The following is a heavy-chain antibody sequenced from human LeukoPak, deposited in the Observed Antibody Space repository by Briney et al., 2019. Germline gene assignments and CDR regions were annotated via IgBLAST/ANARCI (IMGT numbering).Heavy chain of an antibody. V-gene: IGHV4-59*08. CDR2: IHYSGST. D-gene: IGHD1-7*01. Sequence: PSETLSLTCTVSGVSISSYYWSWIRQPPGKGLEWIGYIHYSGSTNYNPSLKSRVTISVDTSKNQFSLKLSSVTAADTAVYYCARLLGKYGITGTQWVYYYYGMDVWGQGTTVTVSS. J-gene: IGHJ6*02. CDR1: GVSISSYY. CDR3: ARLLGKYGITGTQWVYYYYGMDV.